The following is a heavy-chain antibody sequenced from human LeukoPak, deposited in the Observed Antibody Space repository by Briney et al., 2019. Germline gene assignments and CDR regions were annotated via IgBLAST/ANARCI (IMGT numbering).Heavy chain of an antibody. CDR3: AKQYPRIAAAGTQKKLLDY. J-gene: IGHJ4*02. V-gene: IGHV1-2*02. D-gene: IGHD6-25*01. CDR2: INPNSGDT. CDR1: GYTFTGYY. Sequence: ASVKVSCKPSGYTFTGYYIHCVRQAPGPGLEWMGWINPNSGDTNLAPNFQGRVTMTRDTSSSTAYMDLTRLISNDTAVYYCAKQYPRIAAAGTQKKLLDYWGQGTLVTVSS.